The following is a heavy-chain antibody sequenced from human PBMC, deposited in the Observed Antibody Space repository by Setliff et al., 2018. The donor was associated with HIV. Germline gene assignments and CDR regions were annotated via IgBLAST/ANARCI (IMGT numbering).Heavy chain of an antibody. CDR3: ARTLGYCSGGSCYLDY. Sequence: SVKVSCKASGGTFSSYCINWVRQAPGQGLEWMGGIIPMFGTANYAQKFQGRVTITADESTSTVYMELTRLRSEDTAVYYCARTLGYCSGGSCYLDYWGQGTLVTVSS. CDR1: GGTFSSYC. V-gene: IGHV1-69*13. J-gene: IGHJ4*02. CDR2: IIPMFGTA. D-gene: IGHD2-15*01.